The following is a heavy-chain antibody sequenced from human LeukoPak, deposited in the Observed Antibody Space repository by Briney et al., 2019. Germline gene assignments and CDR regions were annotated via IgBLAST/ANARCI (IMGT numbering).Heavy chain of an antibody. CDR3: ARDQVLVNTAMITAFDF. Sequence: PSETLSLTCTVSGVSISSYYWSWIRQPPGKGLEWIGRIYTNGSTNYNPSLKSRVTMSVDTSKHQFSLKLSSVTAADTAVYYCARDQVLVNTAMITAFDFWGQGTLVTVSS. J-gene: IGHJ4*02. V-gene: IGHV4-4*07. CDR2: IYTNGST. CDR1: GVSISSYY. D-gene: IGHD5-18*01.